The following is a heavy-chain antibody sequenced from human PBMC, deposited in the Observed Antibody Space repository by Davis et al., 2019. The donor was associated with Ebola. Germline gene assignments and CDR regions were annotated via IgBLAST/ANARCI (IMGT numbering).Heavy chain of an antibody. CDR2: INPSGGST. Sequence: GGSLRLSCKGSGYTFTSYYMHWVRQAPGQGLEWMGIINPSGGSTSYAQKFQGRVTMTRDTSTSTVYMELSSLRSEDTAVYYCARDRKPMVREDYFDYWGQGTLVTVSS. V-gene: IGHV1-46*03. J-gene: IGHJ4*02. CDR3: ARDRKPMVREDYFDY. CDR1: GYTFTSYY. D-gene: IGHD3-10*01.